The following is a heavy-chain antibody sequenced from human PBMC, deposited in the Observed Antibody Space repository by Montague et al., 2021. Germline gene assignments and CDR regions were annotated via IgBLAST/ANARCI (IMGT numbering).Heavy chain of an antibody. V-gene: IGHV4-39*02. Sequence: SETLSLTCTVSGGSISSSPFYWGWIRQSPGKGLEWIGSNYYRGNTYYNPSLKSRASLSIDTSKSQFSLKMNSVTAADTAVYYCAREWGAFDSWGQGTLVTVSS. CDR1: GGSISSSPFY. D-gene: IGHD3-16*01. CDR2: NYYRGNT. J-gene: IGHJ4*02. CDR3: AREWGAFDS.